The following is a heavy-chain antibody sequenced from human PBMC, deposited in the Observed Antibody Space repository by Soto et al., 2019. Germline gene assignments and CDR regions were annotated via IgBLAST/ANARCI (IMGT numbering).Heavy chain of an antibody. CDR1: GGSISSYY. D-gene: IGHD6-13*01. V-gene: IGHV4-59*01. CDR3: ARYSSSWYENWFDP. J-gene: IGHJ5*02. Sequence: SETLSLTCTVSGGSISSYYWSWIRQPPGKGLEWIGYIYYSGSTNYNPSLKSRVTISVDTSKNQFSLKLSSVTAADTAVYYCARYSSSWYENWFDPWGQGTLVTV. CDR2: IYYSGST.